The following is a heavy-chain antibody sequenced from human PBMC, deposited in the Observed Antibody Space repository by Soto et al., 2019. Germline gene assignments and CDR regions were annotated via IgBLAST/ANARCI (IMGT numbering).Heavy chain of an antibody. CDR1: GFTFSSYL. CDR3: ARGLRFLEWLLYSKYYYYGMDV. Sequence: GGSLRLSCAASGFTFSSYLMSWVRQAPGKGLEWVANIKQDGSEKYYVDSVKGRFTISRDNAKNSLYLQMNSLRAEDTAVYYCARGLRFLEWLLYSKYYYYGMDVWGQGTTVTVSS. D-gene: IGHD3-3*01. J-gene: IGHJ6*02. V-gene: IGHV3-7*04. CDR2: IKQDGSEK.